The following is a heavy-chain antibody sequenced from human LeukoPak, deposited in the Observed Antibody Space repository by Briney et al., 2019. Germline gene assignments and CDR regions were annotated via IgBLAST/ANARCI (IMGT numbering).Heavy chain of an antibody. CDR1: GYTFTGYY. CDR2: INPNSGGT. Sequence: ASVKVSCKASGYTFTGYYMHWVRQAPGQGLEWMGWINPNSGGTNYAQKFQGRVTMTRDTSISTAYMELSRLRSDDTAVYYCARDRGIAAPDYFDYWGQGTLVTVSS. V-gene: IGHV1-2*02. CDR3: ARDRGIAAPDYFDY. J-gene: IGHJ4*02. D-gene: IGHD6-13*01.